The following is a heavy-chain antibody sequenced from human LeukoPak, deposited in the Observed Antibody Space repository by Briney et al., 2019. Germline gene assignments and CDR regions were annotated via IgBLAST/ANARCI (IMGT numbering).Heavy chain of an antibody. CDR1: GFTFSAYA. V-gene: IGHV3-11*06. Sequence: PGGSLRLSCEASGFTFSAYAMTWVRQAPGKGLEWVSYISSSSSDTNYADSVKGRFTISRDNAKNSLYLQMNSLRAEDTAVYYCARPPSYSSSWPFDLWGRGTLVSVSS. D-gene: IGHD6-13*01. J-gene: IGHJ2*01. CDR2: ISSSSSDT. CDR3: ARPPSYSSSWPFDL.